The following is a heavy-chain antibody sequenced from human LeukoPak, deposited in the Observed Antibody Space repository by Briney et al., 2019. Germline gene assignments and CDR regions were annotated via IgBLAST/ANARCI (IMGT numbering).Heavy chain of an antibody. J-gene: IGHJ4*02. Sequence: PGGSLRLSCAASGFLLSRYWMSWIRQAPGKGLEWVANIKQDGSEKHYIDSVKGRFTISRDNAKNSLYLQMNSLRAEDTAVYYCARDASDPKPFGYWGQGILVTVSS. CDR1: GFLLSRYW. V-gene: IGHV3-7*04. D-gene: IGHD3-16*01. CDR2: IKQDGSEK. CDR3: ARDASDPKPFGY.